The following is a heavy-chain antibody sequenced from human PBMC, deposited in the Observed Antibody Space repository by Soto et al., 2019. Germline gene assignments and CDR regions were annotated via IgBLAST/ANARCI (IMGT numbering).Heavy chain of an antibody. CDR3: TRDSSSSFSYLGGSDYYYYGMDV. V-gene: IGHV3-49*03. J-gene: IGHJ6*02. Sequence: GGSLRLSCTASGFTFGDYAMSWFRQAPGKGLEWVGFIRSKAYGGTTEYAASVKGRFTISRDDSKSIAYLPMNSLKTEDTAVYYCTRDSSSSFSYLGGSDYYYYGMDVWGQGTTVTVSS. CDR1: GFTFGDYA. D-gene: IGHD6-13*01. CDR2: IRSKAYGGTT.